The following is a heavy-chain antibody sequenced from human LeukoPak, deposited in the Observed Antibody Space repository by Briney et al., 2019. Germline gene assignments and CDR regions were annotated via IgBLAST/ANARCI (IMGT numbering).Heavy chain of an antibody. J-gene: IGHJ4*02. CDR2: ISSSSYI. D-gene: IGHD3-10*01. CDR1: GFTFSSYA. CDR3: ARDYYGSGVDY. V-gene: IGHV3-21*01. Sequence: GGSLRLSCAASGFTFSSYAMNWVRQAPGKGLEWVSSISSSSYIYYADSVKGRFTISRDNAKNSLYLQMNSLRAEDTAVYYCARDYYGSGVDYWGQGTLVTVSS.